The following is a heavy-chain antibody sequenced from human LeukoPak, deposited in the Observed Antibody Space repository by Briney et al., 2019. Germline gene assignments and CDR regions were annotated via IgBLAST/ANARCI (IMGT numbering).Heavy chain of an antibody. D-gene: IGHD3-9*01. CDR3: AKDATASPYFHWFDN. V-gene: IGHV3-23*01. J-gene: IGHJ4*02. CDR1: GFTFSSYA. CDR2: ISSGDRT. Sequence: GGSLRLSCAASGFTFSSYAMNWVRQAPGKGLEWVAGISSGDRTFYAESVKGRFTISRDKSRDTLYLQMNSLRAEDTAVYYCAKDATASPYFHWFDNWGQGTQVIVSS.